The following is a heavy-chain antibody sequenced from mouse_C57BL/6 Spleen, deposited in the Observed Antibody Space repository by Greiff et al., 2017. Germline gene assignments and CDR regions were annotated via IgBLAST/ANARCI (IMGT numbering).Heavy chain of an antibody. V-gene: IGHV5-17*01. J-gene: IGHJ4*01. Sequence: EVKLVESGGGLVKPGGSLKLSCAASGFTFSDYGMHWVRQAPEKGLEWVAYISSGSSTIYYADTVKGRFTISRDNAKNTLFLQMTSLRSEDTAMYYCARNKDYYGSSYDAMDYWVQGTSVTVSS. CDR3: ARNKDYYGSSYDAMDY. CDR2: ISSGSSTI. CDR1: GFTFSDYG. D-gene: IGHD1-1*01.